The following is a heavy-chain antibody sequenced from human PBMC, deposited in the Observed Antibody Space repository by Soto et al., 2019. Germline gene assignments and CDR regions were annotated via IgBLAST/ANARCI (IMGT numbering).Heavy chain of an antibody. J-gene: IGHJ6*02. CDR2: INHSGST. D-gene: IGHD6-13*01. CDR1: GGSFSGYY. V-gene: IGHV4-34*01. CDR3: ARGHSSSWYGHYYYGMDV. Sequence: PSETLSLTCAVYGGSFSGYYWSWIRQPPGKGLEWIGEINHSGSTNYNPSLKSRVTISVDTSKNQFSLKLSSVTAADTAVYYCARGHSSSWYGHYYYGMDVWGQGITVTVSS.